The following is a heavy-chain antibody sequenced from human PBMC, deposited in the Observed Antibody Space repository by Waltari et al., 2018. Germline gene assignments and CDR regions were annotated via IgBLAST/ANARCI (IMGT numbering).Heavy chain of an antibody. D-gene: IGHD1-7*01. V-gene: IGHV3-21*02. Sequence: EEQLVESVGGLVKPGGSLRLSCAASGSSFSSYNMNWVRQAPGKGLEWVSSISSSGSYIHYADSLKGRFTISRDNAKNSLFLQMNGLRVEDTAVYFCARAGLTGTTRFDHWGQGTLVTVSS. CDR1: GSSFSSYN. J-gene: IGHJ4*02. CDR3: ARAGLTGTTRFDH. CDR2: ISSSGSYI.